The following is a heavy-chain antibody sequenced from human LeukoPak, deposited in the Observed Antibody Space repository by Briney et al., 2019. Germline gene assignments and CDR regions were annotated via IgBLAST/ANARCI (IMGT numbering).Heavy chain of an antibody. V-gene: IGHV3-30*02. CDR1: GFTFRNYG. Sequence: GGSLRLSCAASGFTFRNYGMHWVRQAPGKGLEWVALIWYDGSNKCYADSVKGRFTISRDNSKNMLYLQMNSLRTEDTAVYYCATLRSDSSGWYYFDYWGQGTLVTVSS. CDR3: ATLRSDSSGWYYFDY. J-gene: IGHJ4*02. D-gene: IGHD6-19*01. CDR2: IWYDGSNK.